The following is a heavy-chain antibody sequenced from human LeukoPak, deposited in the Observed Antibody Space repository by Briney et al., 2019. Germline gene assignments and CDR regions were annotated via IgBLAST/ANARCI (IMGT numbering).Heavy chain of an antibody. D-gene: IGHD3-22*01. Sequence: SGGSLRLSCAASGLTFSSYAMHWVRQAPGKGLEWVAVISYDGSNKYYADSVKGRFTISRDHSKNTLYLQMNSLRAEDTAVYYCAREGGDMDGSGYKFDYWGQGTLVTVSS. CDR1: GLTFSSYA. V-gene: IGHV3-30-3*01. J-gene: IGHJ4*02. CDR3: AREGGDMDGSGYKFDY. CDR2: ISYDGSNK.